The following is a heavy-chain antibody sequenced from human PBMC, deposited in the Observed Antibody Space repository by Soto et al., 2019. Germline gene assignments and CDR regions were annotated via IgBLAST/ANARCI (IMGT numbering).Heavy chain of an antibody. J-gene: IGHJ6*02. V-gene: IGHV1-69*01. Sequence: QVQLVQSGAEVKKPGSSVKVSCKASGDTLDKCAISWVRLAPGQGLEWMGGIIPMYDIPSVAQKFKGRVTITADESTSTAYMELRSLISEDTAVYFCARDWPGTYYDGADSMDYFGMDVWGQGTTVTVSS. D-gene: IGHD3-10*01. CDR3: ARDWPGTYYDGADSMDYFGMDV. CDR2: IIPMYDIP. CDR1: GDTLDKCA.